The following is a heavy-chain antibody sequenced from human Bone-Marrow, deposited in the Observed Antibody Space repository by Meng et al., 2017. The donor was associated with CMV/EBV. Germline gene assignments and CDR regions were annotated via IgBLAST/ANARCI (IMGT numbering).Heavy chain of an antibody. CDR1: GYSFTSYW. D-gene: IGHD6-13*01. CDR2: IYPGDSDT. CDR3: ASNGAGSSWYYGMDV. V-gene: IGHV5-51*01. Sequence: GESLKISCKGSGYSFTSYWIGWVRQMPGKGLEWMGIIYPGDSDTRYSPSFQGQVTISADKSISTAYLQWSSLKASDTAMYYCASNGAGSSWYYGMDVWGQGNTVNGAS. J-gene: IGHJ6*02.